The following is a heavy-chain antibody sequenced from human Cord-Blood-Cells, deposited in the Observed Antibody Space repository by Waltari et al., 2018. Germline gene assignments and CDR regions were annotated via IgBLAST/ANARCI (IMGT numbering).Heavy chain of an antibody. J-gene: IGHJ2*01. CDR1: GRSITSSSYY. CDR3: ARHPWYFDL. CDR2: IYYSGST. V-gene: IGHV4-39*07. Sequence: QLQLQESGPGLVKPSETLSLTCTVAGRSITSSSYYWGWIRQPPGKGLEWIGSIYYSGSTYYNPSLKSRVTISVDTSKNQFSLKLSSVTAADTAVYYCARHPWYFDLWGRGTLVTVSS.